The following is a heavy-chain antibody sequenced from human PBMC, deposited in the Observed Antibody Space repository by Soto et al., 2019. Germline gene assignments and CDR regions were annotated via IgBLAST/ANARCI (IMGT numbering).Heavy chain of an antibody. CDR3: ARGPGYSYGYSVYYYYYGMDV. D-gene: IGHD5-18*01. CDR1: GGSLSGVY. V-gene: IGHV4-34*01. CDR2: INHSGST. J-gene: IGHJ6*02. Sequence: PSETLSLTCVVYGGSLSGVYWTWIRQPPGKVLEWIGEINHSGSTNYSPSLESRVTISLDTSNNQFSLKLSSVTAADTAVYYCARGPGYSYGYSVYYYYYGMDVWGQGTTVT.